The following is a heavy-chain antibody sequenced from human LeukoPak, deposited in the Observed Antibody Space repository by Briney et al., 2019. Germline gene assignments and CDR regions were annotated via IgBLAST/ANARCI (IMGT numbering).Heavy chain of an antibody. CDR3: ARSSNLHYFDY. J-gene: IGHJ4*02. CDR2: TYYRSKWYN. V-gene: IGHV6-1*01. CDR1: GDSVSNNSAI. Sequence: NPAQTLSLTCAISGDSVSNNSAIGTSITRSPSRGLQWLGRTYYRSKWYNDYAVSVKSRITLNVDTSKNQFSLQLNSVTPEDTAVYYCARSSNLHYFDYWGQGTQVTVSS.